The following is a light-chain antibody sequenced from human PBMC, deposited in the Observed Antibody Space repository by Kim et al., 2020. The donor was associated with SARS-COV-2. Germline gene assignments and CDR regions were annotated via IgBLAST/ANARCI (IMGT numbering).Light chain of an antibody. J-gene: IGLJ3*02. V-gene: IGLV3-19*01. Sequence: ALVQTFRIRCQGDIRSSYSASWYQQKPGQAPVLFIYGKNNRPSGIPDRFSDSSSGNTASLTITGAQAEDEADYYCNSRDSSGNHLVFGGGTQLTVL. CDR3: NSRDSSGNHLV. CDR2: GKN. CDR1: IRSSYS.